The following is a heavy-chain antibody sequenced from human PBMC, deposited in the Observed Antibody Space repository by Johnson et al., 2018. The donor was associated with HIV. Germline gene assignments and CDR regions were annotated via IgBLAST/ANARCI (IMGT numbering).Heavy chain of an antibody. J-gene: IGHJ3*02. V-gene: IGHV3-52*01. CDR2: IKCDGREK. Sequence: VQLVESGGGSVQPGRSLRLSCAASGFTFSSSWMHWVCQAPAKGLEWVADIKCDGREKYYADSVKGRFTISRDNSKNTLYLQMNSLRAEETAVYYRAKDRAIDSGRAVVAFDIWGQGTMVTVSS. D-gene: IGHD6-25*01. CDR1: GFTFSSSW. CDR3: AKDRAIDSGRAVVAFDI.